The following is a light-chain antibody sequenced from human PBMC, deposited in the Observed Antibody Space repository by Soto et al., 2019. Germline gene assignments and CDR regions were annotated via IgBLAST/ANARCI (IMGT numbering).Light chain of an antibody. CDR2: IAS. V-gene: IGKV3-20*01. J-gene: IGKJ2*01. CDR1: QTVTRDY. Sequence: EVVLTQSPATLSLSPGERATLSCWASQTVTRDYLSWYQQKPGQAPRLLIYIASSRATGIPDRFSGSGAGTDFTLTISRLEPEDFAMYYCQQYGRSPYTFGQGTKLEIK. CDR3: QQYGRSPYT.